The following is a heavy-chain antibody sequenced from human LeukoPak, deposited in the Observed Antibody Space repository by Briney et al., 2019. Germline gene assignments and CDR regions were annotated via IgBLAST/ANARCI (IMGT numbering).Heavy chain of an antibody. V-gene: IGHV3-33*01. CDR3: ARDRGSYETGQLQH. Sequence: GGSLRLSCAASGFTFSSYGMHWVRQAPGRGLEWVAVIWYDGSNKYYADSVKGRFTISRDNSKNTLYLQMNSLRAEDTAVYYCARDRGSYETGQLQHWGQGTLVTVSS. D-gene: IGHD3-22*01. J-gene: IGHJ1*01. CDR2: IWYDGSNK. CDR1: GFTFSSYG.